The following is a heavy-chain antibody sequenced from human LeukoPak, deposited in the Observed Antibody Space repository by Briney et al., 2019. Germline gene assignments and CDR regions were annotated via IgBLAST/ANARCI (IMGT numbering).Heavy chain of an antibody. Sequence: ASVKVSCKASGYTFTGYYMHWVRQAPGQGLEWMGWINPNSGGTNYAQKFQGRVTMTRDTSISTAYMELSRLRSDDTAVYYCAGAYYYDSSGCFDPWGQGTLVTVSS. V-gene: IGHV1-2*02. J-gene: IGHJ5*02. CDR1: GYTFTGYY. CDR3: AGAYYYDSSGCFDP. D-gene: IGHD3-22*01. CDR2: INPNSGGT.